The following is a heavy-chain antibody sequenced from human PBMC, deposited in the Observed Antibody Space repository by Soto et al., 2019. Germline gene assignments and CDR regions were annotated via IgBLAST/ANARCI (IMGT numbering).Heavy chain of an antibody. D-gene: IGHD2-2*01. CDR3: ERDRNDLGYCSSNSCYLPLIFRMGVKGIRGDYYMDV. Sequence: GGSLRLSCAASGFTFSSYWMSWVRQAPGKGLEWVANIKQDGSEKYYVDSVKGRFTISRDNAKNSLYLQMNSLRAEDTAVYYCERDRNDLGYCSSNSCYLPLIFRMGVKGIRGDYYMDVWGKGTTVTVSS. V-gene: IGHV3-7*01. J-gene: IGHJ6*03. CDR1: GFTFSSYW. CDR2: IKQDGSEK.